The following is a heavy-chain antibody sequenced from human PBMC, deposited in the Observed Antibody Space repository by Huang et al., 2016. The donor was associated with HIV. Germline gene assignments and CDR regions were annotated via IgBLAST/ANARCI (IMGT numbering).Heavy chain of an antibody. J-gene: IGHJ4*02. D-gene: IGHD6-6*01. V-gene: IGHV1-2*02. CDR2: INPKRGGT. CDR3: ARDWSFGSSTSPAD. Sequence: QVQLVQSGAEVKNPGASVRVSCKASGYTFTDSNIHWVRQAPGQGPGLMGWINPKRGGTTTAQSFQGRVTMTRATTISTVHMDLRRIHSDDTAVYFCARDWSFGSSTSPADWGQGTLVTVSS. CDR1: GYTFTDSN.